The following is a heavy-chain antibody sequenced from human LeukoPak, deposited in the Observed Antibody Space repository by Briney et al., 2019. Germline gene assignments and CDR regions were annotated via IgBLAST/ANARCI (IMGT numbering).Heavy chain of an antibody. CDR2: VSYDGTNK. V-gene: IGHV3-30-3*01. J-gene: IGHJ4*02. D-gene: IGHD6-19*01. Sequence: GRSLRLSCAASGFSFTNHAMHWVRQAPGKGLEWMALVSYDGTNKFYTDSVMGRFTVFRDNSKNMLYLQMSSLRTEDTGVYYCASSPSSYFDYWGQGTLVTVSS. CDR3: ASSPSSYFDY. CDR1: GFSFTNHA.